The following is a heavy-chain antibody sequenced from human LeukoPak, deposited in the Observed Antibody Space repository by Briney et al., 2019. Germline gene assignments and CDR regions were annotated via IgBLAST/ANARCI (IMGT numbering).Heavy chain of an antibody. CDR3: AKEYPHRDILTCYFLRLCYFDY. J-gene: IGHJ4*02. CDR2: ISGSGGST. CDR1: GFTFSSYA. V-gene: IGHV3-23*01. D-gene: IGHD3-9*01. Sequence: PGGSLRLSCAASGFTFSSYAMSWVRQAPGKGPEWVSAISGSGGSTYYADSVKGRFTISRDNSKNTLYLQMNSLRAEDTAVYYCAKEYPHRDILTCYFLRLCYFDYGGQGTLVTVSS.